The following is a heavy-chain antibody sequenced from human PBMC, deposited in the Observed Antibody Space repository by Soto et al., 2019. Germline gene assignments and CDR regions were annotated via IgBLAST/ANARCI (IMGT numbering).Heavy chain of an antibody. Sequence: SETLSLTCTVSGGSISSSDHYWSWIRQSPGKGLEGIGYIYYSGSTNYNPSLKNRVNILVDTSKNQFSLQLSSVTAADTAVYYCARERLSSYYFHXWGPGTLVTVSX. V-gene: IGHV4-30-4*01. D-gene: IGHD2-2*01. J-gene: IGHJ4*02. CDR1: GGSISSSDHY. CDR2: IYYSGST. CDR3: ARERLSSYYFHX.